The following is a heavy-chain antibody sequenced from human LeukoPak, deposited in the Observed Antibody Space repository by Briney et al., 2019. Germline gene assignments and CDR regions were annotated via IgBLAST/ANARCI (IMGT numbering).Heavy chain of an antibody. Sequence: GGSLRLSCAASGFTFSDYWMRWVRQPPGEGLEWVANIIQDGSERYYVGSMKGRITISRDNAKNSLYLLMNSLRAEDTAVYYCAREGASTISHAFDVWGQGTMVTVSS. V-gene: IGHV3-7*01. CDR3: AREGASTISHAFDV. D-gene: IGHD3-16*01. CDR2: IIQDGSER. CDR1: GFTFSDYW. J-gene: IGHJ3*01.